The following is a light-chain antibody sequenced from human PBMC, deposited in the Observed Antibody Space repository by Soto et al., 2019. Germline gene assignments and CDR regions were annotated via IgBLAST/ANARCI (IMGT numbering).Light chain of an antibody. CDR2: DAS. Sequence: DIQMTQSPSSLSASVGDRVTITCQASQNITNYLNWYQLELGKAPKLLIYDASDLDVGVPSRFSGGGSGTDFTFTISGLQPEDFATYYCQQYHDLQLNFGGGTKVDI. V-gene: IGKV1-33*01. CDR1: QNITNY. CDR3: QQYHDLQLN. J-gene: IGKJ4*01.